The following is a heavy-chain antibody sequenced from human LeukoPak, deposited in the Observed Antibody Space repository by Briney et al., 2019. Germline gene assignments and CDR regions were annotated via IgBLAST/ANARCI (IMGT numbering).Heavy chain of an antibody. CDR2: ISGSGGST. CDR3: AKGGWYEHDY. CDR1: GGSISSGGYY. V-gene: IGHV3-23*01. J-gene: IGHJ4*02. D-gene: IGHD6-19*01. Sequence: ETLSLTCTVSGGSISSGGYYWSWVRQAPGKGLEWVSAISGSGGSTYYADSVKGRFTISRDNSKNTLYLQMNSLRAEDTAVYYCAKGGWYEHDYWGQGTLVTVSS.